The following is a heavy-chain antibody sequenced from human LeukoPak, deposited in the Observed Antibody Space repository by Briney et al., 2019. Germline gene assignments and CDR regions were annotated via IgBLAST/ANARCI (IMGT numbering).Heavy chain of an antibody. V-gene: IGHV3-30*04. Sequence: GRSLRLSCAASGFTFSSYAMHWVRQAPGKGLEWVAVISYDGSNKYYADSVKGRFTISRDNSKNTPYLQMNSLRAEDTAVYYCARAPSLLLWFGEYFDYWGQGTLVTVSS. CDR2: ISYDGSNK. J-gene: IGHJ4*02. CDR3: ARAPSLLLWFGEYFDY. CDR1: GFTFSSYA. D-gene: IGHD3-10*01.